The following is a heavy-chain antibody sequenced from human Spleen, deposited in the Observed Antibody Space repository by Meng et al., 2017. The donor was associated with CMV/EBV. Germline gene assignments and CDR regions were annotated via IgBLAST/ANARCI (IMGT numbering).Heavy chain of an antibody. Sequence: GESLKISCAASGFIFSNYAMHWVRQGPGKGLEWVSIILQDGSDKYYGDPVKGRFTVSRDNSKNTLYLQMNSLTTEDTAMYYCARGFFTTSLWGQGTLVTGSS. D-gene: IGHD3-3*01. CDR1: GFIFSNYA. CDR2: ILQDGSDK. V-gene: IGHV3-30*04. J-gene: IGHJ4*02. CDR3: ARGFFTTSL.